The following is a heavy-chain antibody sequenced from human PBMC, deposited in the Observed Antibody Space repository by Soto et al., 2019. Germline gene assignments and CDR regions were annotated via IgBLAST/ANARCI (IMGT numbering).Heavy chain of an antibody. V-gene: IGHV3-7*01. Sequence: EVQLVESGGGLAQPGGSLRLSCAVSGFTFGSYWMNWVRLIPGKGLAWVAYIKPDGSATYYVDSVKGRFTISRDNAKNSLYLQMNCLRVEDTSVYYWARAGYCGPGCYYYFDYWGQGTLVTVSS. D-gene: IGHD2-21*02. J-gene: IGHJ4*02. CDR1: GFTFGSYW. CDR3: ARAGYCGPGCYYYFDY. CDR2: IKPDGSAT.